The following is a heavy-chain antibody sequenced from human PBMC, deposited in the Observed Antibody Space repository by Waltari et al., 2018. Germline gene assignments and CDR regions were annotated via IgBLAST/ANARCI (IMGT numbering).Heavy chain of an antibody. V-gene: IGHV1-69*05. CDR3: AREGNRMVGGIRDAFDI. CDR2: IISIFRTA. Sequence: QVQLVQSGAEVKKPGSSVKVSCKASGGTFSSDAVSWVRPAPGQGLEWRGCIISIFRTANSAQKLQGRVTITTDETTSRAYVEQSSLRSEDTAVYDCAREGNRMVGGIRDAFDIWGQGTMVTVSS. CDR1: GGTFSSDA. J-gene: IGHJ3*02. D-gene: IGHD2-15*01.